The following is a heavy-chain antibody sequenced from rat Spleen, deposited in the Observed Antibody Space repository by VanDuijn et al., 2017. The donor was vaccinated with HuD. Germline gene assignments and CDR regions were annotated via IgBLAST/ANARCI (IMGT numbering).Heavy chain of an antibody. CDR1: GFTFSNYG. CDR3: TRGYYFDY. V-gene: IGHV5-34*01. CDR2: ISSSSSYI. J-gene: IGHJ2*01. Sequence: EVQLVESGGGLVQPGRSLKLSCLASGFTFSNYGMNWIRQAPGKGLEWVATISSSSSYIYYGDTVKGRFTISRDNARSTLYLHMDSLRSDDTATYYCTRGYYFDYWGQGVMVTVSS.